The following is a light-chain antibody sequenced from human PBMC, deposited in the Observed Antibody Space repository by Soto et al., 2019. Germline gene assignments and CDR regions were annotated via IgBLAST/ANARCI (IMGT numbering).Light chain of an antibody. V-gene: IGKV1-12*01. CDR1: QGISSW. J-gene: IGKJ1*01. CDR2: AAS. CDR3: QQCNSFWT. Sequence: DIQRTQSPSSVSASVGDRVTIPRRASQGISSWLAWYQQKPGKAPQLLIYAASSSESGVPSRLIGGGSGTEFTLSIRSLKPDDSATYDCQQCNSFWTFGQGTKVDIK.